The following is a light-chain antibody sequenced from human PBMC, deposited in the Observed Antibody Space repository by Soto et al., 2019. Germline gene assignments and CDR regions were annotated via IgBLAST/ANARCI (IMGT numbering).Light chain of an antibody. Sequence: QSALTQPRSVSGSPGQSVTISCTGTSGDVGAYDRVSWYQHHPTKAPKLIVYEVHKRPSGVPDRFSGSKSGNTASLTVSGLQAEDEADYHCSSYGGNDWVFGGGTKLTVL. CDR1: SGDVGAYDR. CDR2: EVH. J-gene: IGLJ3*02. V-gene: IGLV2-11*01. CDR3: SSYGGNDWV.